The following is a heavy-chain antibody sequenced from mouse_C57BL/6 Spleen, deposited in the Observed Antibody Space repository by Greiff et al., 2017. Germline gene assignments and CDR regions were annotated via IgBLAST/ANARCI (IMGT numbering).Heavy chain of an antibody. CDR2: IDPSDSET. CDR1: GYTFTSYW. V-gene: IGHV1-52*01. Sequence: QVQLQQPGAELVRPGSSVKLSCKASGYTFTSYWMHWVKQRPIQGLEWIGNIDPSDSETHYNQKFKDKATLTVDKSSSTAYMQLSSLTSEDSAVYYCARSNYGSPPFAYWGQGTLVTVSA. CDR3: ARSNYGSPPFAY. J-gene: IGHJ3*01. D-gene: IGHD1-1*01.